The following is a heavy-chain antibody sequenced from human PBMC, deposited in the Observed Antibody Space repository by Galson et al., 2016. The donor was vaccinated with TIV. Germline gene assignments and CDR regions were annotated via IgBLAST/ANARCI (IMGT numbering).Heavy chain of an antibody. CDR2: IESYTDDGTT. J-gene: IGHJ5*02. V-gene: IGHV3-15*06. D-gene: IGHD6-19*01. Sequence: SLRLSCAGSGFIFGNAWLTWVRRSSGKGLEWVGRIESYTDDGTTNYAVPGTGRFSISRDESRNTPYLQMNSLKTDDTGVDNCSTDYSNGWLAGGTWGQGTLVTVSS. CDR1: GFIFGNAW. CDR3: STDYSNGWLAGGT.